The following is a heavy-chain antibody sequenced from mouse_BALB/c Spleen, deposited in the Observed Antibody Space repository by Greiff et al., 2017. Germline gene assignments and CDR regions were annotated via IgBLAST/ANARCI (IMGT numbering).Heavy chain of an antibody. D-gene: IGHD2-2*01. CDR3: ARGPHSLPGLGY. V-gene: IGHV1-82*01. Sequence: QVQLQQSGPELVKPGASVKISCKASGYAFSSSWMNWVKQRPGQGLEWIGRIYPGDGDTNYNGKFKGKATLTADKSSSTAYMQLSSLTSVDSAVYFCARGPHSLPGLGYWGQGTLVTVAA. CDR1: GYAFSSSW. J-gene: IGHJ3*01. CDR2: IYPGDGDT.